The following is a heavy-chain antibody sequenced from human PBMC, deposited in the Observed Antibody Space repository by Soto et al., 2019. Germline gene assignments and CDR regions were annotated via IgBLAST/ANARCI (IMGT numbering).Heavy chain of an antibody. CDR3: VRDIR. CDR2: INSDGTTT. CDR1: GFTFNNFW. J-gene: IGHJ4*02. Sequence: EVQLVESGGGLVQPGGSLRLSCAASGFTFNNFWIYWVRQTPEKGLVWVSGINSDGTTTIYADSVKGRFTISRDNAKNTLYLKMNSLTVEDTAIYYCVRDIRWGQGTLVTVSS. V-gene: IGHV3-74*01.